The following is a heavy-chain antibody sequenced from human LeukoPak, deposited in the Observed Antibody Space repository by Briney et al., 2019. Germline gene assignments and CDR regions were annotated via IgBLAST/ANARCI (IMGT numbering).Heavy chain of an antibody. J-gene: IGHJ4*02. CDR1: GFTFSSYW. V-gene: IGHV3-7*05. D-gene: IGHD2-15*01. CDR2: IKQDGSDK. CDR3: ARSLGYCSAGSCFPFDY. Sequence: AAGSLRLSCAASGFTFSSYWMSWVRQAPGKGLEWVANIKQDGSDKYYVDSVKGRFTISRDNAKNSLYLQMNSLRAEDTAVYYCARSLGYCSAGSCFPFDYWGQGTLVTVSS.